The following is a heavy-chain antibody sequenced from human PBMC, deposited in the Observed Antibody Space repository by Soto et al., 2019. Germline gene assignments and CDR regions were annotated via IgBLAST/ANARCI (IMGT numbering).Heavy chain of an antibody. CDR2: IYYSGST. CDR3: ARGHVTIFGVVISYYYYGMDV. CDR1: GGSISSGDYY. V-gene: IGHV4-30-4*01. J-gene: IGHJ6*02. Sequence: SETLSLTCTVSGGSISSGDYYWSWIRQPPGKGLEWIGYIYYSGSTYYNPSLKSRVTISVDTSKNQFSLKLSSVTAADTAVYYCARGHVTIFGVVISYYYYGMDVWGQGTTVTVSS. D-gene: IGHD3-3*01.